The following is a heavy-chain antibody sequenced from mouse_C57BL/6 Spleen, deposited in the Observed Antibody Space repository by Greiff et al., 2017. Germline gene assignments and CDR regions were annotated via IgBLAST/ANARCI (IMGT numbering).Heavy chain of an antibody. V-gene: IGHV1-62-2*01. CDR1: GYTFTEYT. D-gene: IGHD1-1*01. CDR3: ARHEDTKSPGSSWYFDV. Sequence: QVQLKESGAELVKPGASVKLSCKASGYTFTEYTIHWVKQRSGQGLEWIGWFYPGSGSIKYNEKFKDKATLTEDKSSSTVYMELSRLTSEDSAVYFCARHEDTKSPGSSWYFDVWGTGNTVTVSS. J-gene: IGHJ1*03. CDR2: FYPGSGSI.